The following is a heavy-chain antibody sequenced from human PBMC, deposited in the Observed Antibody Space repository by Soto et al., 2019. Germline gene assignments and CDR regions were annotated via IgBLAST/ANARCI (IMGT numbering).Heavy chain of an antibody. V-gene: IGHV1-69*06. CDR3: AITMVRGVQLRTDYFDY. CDR2: FVPKYGAA. CDR1: GGTFSSYA. J-gene: IGHJ4*02. D-gene: IGHD3-10*01. Sequence: EASVKVSCKASGGTFSSYAISWVRQAPGQGLEWMGGFVPKYGAANYAQKFQGRVTMTEDTSTDTAYMELSSLRSEDTAVYYCAITMVRGVQLRTDYFDYWGQGTLVTVSS.